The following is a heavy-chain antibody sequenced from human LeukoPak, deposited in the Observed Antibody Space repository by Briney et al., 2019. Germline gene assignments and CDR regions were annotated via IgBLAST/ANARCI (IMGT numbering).Heavy chain of an antibody. Sequence: SETLSLTCIVSGGSISSSSYYWDWIRQAPGEGLEWIGNFYDSGNTRYNPSLKSRVTISGDTSKNQFSLKLTSVTAADTAVYYCARGSRAYFDFWGQGALVTVSS. CDR1: GGSISSSSYY. J-gene: IGHJ4*02. D-gene: IGHD6-13*01. CDR3: ARGSRAYFDF. CDR2: FYDSGNT. V-gene: IGHV4-39*01.